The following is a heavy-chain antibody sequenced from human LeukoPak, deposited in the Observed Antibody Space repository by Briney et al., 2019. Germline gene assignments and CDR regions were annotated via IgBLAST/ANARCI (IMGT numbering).Heavy chain of an antibody. CDR1: GGTFSSYA. Sequence: SVKVSCKASGGTFSSYAISWVRQAPGQGLEWMGRIIPIFGTANYAQKFQGRVTITADESTSTAYMELSSLRCEDTAVYYCASGYCSGGSCRSYYFDYWGQGTLVTVSS. D-gene: IGHD2-15*01. CDR2: IIPIFGTA. CDR3: ASGYCSGGSCRSYYFDY. J-gene: IGHJ4*02. V-gene: IGHV1-69*13.